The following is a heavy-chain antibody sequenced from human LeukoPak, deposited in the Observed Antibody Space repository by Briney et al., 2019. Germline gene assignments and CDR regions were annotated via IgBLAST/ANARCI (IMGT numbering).Heavy chain of an antibody. V-gene: IGHV4-31*03. Sequence: PSETLSLTCSVSGGSVSSGGNSWTWIRQRPGKGLQWIGYISDSGSTYYNPSLKSRGTISADTSKNQFSLRLDSLTAADAAVYYLAGDGRYRCNFDYWGRGTLVIVSS. D-gene: IGHD6-19*01. CDR1: GGSVSSGGNS. CDR3: AGDGRYRCNFDY. J-gene: IGHJ4*02. CDR2: ISDSGST.